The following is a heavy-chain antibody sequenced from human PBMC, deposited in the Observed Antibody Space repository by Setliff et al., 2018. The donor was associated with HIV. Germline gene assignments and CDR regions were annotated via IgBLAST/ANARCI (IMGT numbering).Heavy chain of an antibody. D-gene: IGHD6-19*01. J-gene: IGHJ6*03. CDR3: ARRSTAVAGTPYYYYMDV. CDR1: GYSFTSYW. CDR2: IDPSDSYT. V-gene: IGHV5-10-1*01. Sequence: GESLKISCKGSGYSFTSYWISWVRQMPGKGLEWMGRIDPSDSYTNYSPSFQGHVTISADKSISTAYLQWGSLKASDTAMYYCARRSTAVAGTPYYYYMDVWGKGTTVTVSS.